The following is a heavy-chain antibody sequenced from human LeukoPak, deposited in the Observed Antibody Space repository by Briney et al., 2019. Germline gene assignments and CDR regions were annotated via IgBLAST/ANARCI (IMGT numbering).Heavy chain of an antibody. CDR2: INSDGSST. CDR3: ARLLTPSNIVVTGKADY. J-gene: IGHJ4*02. V-gene: IGHV3-74*01. Sequence: TGGSLRLSCAASGFTFNSYWMHWVRQAPGKGLVWVSRINSDGSSTSYADSVKGRFTISRDNAKNTLYLQMNSLRAEDTAVYYCARLLTPSNIVVTGKADYWGQETLVTVSS. CDR1: GFTFNSYW. D-gene: IGHD6-19*01.